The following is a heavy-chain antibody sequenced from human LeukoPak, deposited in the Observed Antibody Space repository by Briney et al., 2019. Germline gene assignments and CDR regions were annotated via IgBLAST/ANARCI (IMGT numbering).Heavy chain of an antibody. CDR1: GASISTSRDY. CDR3: ARAVYSSGWYAGY. J-gene: IGHJ4*02. CDR2: IYHSGST. D-gene: IGHD6-19*01. V-gene: IGHV4-39*07. Sequence: SETLSLTCTVSGASISTSRDYWGWIRQPPGKGLEWIGSIYHSGSTYYNPSLKSRVTISVDTSKNQFSLKLGSVTAADTAVYYCARAVYSSGWYAGYWGQGTLVTVSS.